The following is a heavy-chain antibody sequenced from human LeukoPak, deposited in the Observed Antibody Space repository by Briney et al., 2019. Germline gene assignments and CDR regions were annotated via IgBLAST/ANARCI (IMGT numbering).Heavy chain of an antibody. V-gene: IGHV4-31*03. CDR2: INHSGST. Sequence: SQTLSLTCTVSGGSISSGGYYWSWIRQHPGKGLEWIGEINHSGSTNYNPSLKSRVTISVDTSKNQFSLKLSSVTAADTAVYYCASSRSSWYRGWFDPWGQGTLVTVSS. J-gene: IGHJ5*02. CDR3: ASSRSSWYRGWFDP. D-gene: IGHD6-13*01. CDR1: GGSISSGGYY.